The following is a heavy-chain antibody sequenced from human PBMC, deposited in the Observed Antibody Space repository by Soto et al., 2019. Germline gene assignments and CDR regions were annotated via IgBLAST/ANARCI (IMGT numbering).Heavy chain of an antibody. Sequence: QVQLVQSGAEVKKPGSSVKLSCKASGDSFNTFAVTWVRQAPGQGLEWMGGIIPNFDTPNYAQKFQGRVTIIADKSTSTPLVALSRLRSEGTAVDSWPRPYHDSSGYYLWYFDYWGQGTLVTVSS. CDR1: GDSFNTFA. CDR3: PRPYHDSSGYYLWYFDY. V-gene: IGHV1-69*06. D-gene: IGHD3-22*01. J-gene: IGHJ4*02. CDR2: IIPNFDTP.